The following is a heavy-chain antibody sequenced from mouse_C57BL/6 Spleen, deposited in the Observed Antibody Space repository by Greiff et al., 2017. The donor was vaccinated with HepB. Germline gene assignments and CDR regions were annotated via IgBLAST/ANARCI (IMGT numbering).Heavy chain of an antibody. CDR3: ARTPAITTVVAGNAMDY. CDR1: GFSLTSYG. J-gene: IGHJ4*01. D-gene: IGHD1-1*01. V-gene: IGHV2-2*01. Sequence: QVQLQQSGPGLVQPSQSLSITCTVSGFSLTSYGVHWVRQSPGKGLEWLGVIWSGGSTDYNAAFISRLSISKDNSKSQVFFKMNSLQADDTAIYYCARTPAITTVVAGNAMDYWGQGTSVTVSS. CDR2: IWSGGST.